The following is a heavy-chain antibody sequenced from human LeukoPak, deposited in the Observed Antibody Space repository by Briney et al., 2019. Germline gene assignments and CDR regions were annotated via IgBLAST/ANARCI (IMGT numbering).Heavy chain of an antibody. CDR2: INAGNGNT. D-gene: IGHD2-15*01. CDR3: ARDRGVVVVAATENWFDP. J-gene: IGHJ5*02. Sequence: ASVKVPCKASGYTFTSYAMHWVRQAPGQRLEWMGWINAGNGNTKYSQKFQGRVTITRGTSASTAYMELSSLRSEDTAVYYCARDRGVVVVAATENWFDPWGQGTLVTVSS. V-gene: IGHV1-3*01. CDR1: GYTFTSYA.